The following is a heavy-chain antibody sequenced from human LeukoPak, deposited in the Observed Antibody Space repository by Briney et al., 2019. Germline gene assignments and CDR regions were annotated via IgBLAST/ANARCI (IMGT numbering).Heavy chain of an antibody. CDR2: IYYSGIT. CDR1: GGSISNYY. J-gene: IGHJ4*02. Sequence: SETLSLTCTVSGGSISNYYWGWIRQPPGKGLEWIGSIYYSGITYYNVSLKSRVTISVDTSKNQFSLKLKSVTAADTAVYYCASHGYYYETSGYFDSWGQGTLVTVSS. CDR3: ASHGYYYETSGYFDS. V-gene: IGHV4-39*01. D-gene: IGHD3-22*01.